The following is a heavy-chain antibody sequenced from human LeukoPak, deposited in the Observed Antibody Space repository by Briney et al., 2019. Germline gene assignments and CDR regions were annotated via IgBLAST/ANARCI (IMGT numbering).Heavy chain of an antibody. CDR2: IYTSGST. Sequence: SETLSLTCTVSGGSISSYYWSWIRQPAGRGLEWIGRIYTSGSTNYNPSLKSRVTMSVDTSKNQFSLKLSSVTAADTAVYYCARSTTIFGVVTTFDPWGQGTLVTVSS. CDR1: GGSISSYY. CDR3: ARSTTIFGVVTTFDP. J-gene: IGHJ5*02. D-gene: IGHD3-3*01. V-gene: IGHV4-4*07.